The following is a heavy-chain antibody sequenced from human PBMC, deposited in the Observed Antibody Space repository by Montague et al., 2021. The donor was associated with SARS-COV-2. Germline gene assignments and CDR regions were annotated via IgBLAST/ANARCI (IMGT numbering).Heavy chain of an antibody. CDR2: GKNNGDT. D-gene: IGHD3-22*01. Sequence: SETLSLTCTVSGGSLSGYYWFWIRQSRRKGLEWIGYGKNNGDTKYTTSRTSRVSLSIDTSTNQFSLKLSSVTAPDTAVYYCARLGDGVEPSPILGLGPFYYYNDTAVWGKGTLVIVSA. CDR1: GGSLSGYY. J-gene: IGHJ1*01. V-gene: IGHV4-34*01. CDR3: ARLGDGVEPSPILGLGPFYYYNDTAV.